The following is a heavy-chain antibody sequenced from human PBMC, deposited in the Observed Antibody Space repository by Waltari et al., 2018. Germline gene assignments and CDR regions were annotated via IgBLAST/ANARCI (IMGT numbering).Heavy chain of an antibody. Sequence: EGQLVESGGGLIQPGGSLRLSCAASGFLLSSKHMRWVRQAPGKGLEGVSLMYSNGDTYSGDSVKGRFTISRDSAKNTLYLQMNSLTVEDTAVYYCAVRRPDCGGCWGRGTLVTVSS. V-gene: IGHV3-53*01. CDR3: AVRRPDCGGC. J-gene: IGHJ4*02. D-gene: IGHD2-21*01. CDR1: GFLLSSKH. CDR2: MYSNGDT.